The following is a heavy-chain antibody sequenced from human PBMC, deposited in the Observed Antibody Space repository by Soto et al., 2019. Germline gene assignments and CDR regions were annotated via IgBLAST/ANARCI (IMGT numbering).Heavy chain of an antibody. CDR1: GGSFSGYC. CDR2: INHSGST. CDR3: ARGSYDFWSGYYIPTYMDV. J-gene: IGHJ6*03. Sequence: SETLCLTCAVDGGSFSGYCWSWISPPPGKGLEWIGEINHSGSTNYNPSLKSRVTISVDTSKNQFSLKLSSVTAADTAVYYCARGSYDFWSGYYIPTYMDVWGKGTTVTVSS. V-gene: IGHV4-34*01. D-gene: IGHD3-3*01.